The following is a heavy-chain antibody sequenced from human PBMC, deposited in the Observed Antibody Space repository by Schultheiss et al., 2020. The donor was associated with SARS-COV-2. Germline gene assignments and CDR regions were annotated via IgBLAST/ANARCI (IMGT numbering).Heavy chain of an antibody. CDR1: GFSLSTNGMS. D-gene: IGHD2-2*01. J-gene: IGHJ4*02. CDR2: IDWDDVK. V-gene: IGHV2-70*12. Sequence: SGPTLVKPTQTLTLTCTFSGFSLSTNGMSVSWIRQPPGKALEWLARIDWDDVKFYSTSLKTRLTISKDTSKNQVVLTMTNMDPVDTATYYCAHTRCSSNSCHFDYWGQGTLVTVSS. CDR3: AHTRCSSNSCHFDY.